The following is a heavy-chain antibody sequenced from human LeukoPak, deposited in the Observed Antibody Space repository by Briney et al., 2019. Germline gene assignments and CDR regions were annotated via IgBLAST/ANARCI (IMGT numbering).Heavy chain of an antibody. CDR3: TRALYNTGWYPDYFDS. Sequence: GGSLRLSCAASGFTISSYWMSWVRQAPGKGLEWLANIKRDGTDKYYVGSVEGRFTISRDNAKNSLFLQMSSLRAEDTAIYYCTRALYNTGWYPDYFDSWGQGTLVTVSS. V-gene: IGHV3-7*01. CDR1: GFTISSYW. D-gene: IGHD6-19*01. CDR2: IKRDGTDK. J-gene: IGHJ4*02.